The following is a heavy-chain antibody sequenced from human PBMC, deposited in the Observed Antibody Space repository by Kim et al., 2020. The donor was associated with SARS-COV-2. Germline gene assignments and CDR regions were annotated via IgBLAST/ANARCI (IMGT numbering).Heavy chain of an antibody. CDR2: ISTRGDAI. V-gene: IGHV3-11*01. J-gene: IGHJ3*02. Sequence: GGSLSLSCAASGLSFSGSYMNWVRQAPGKGLEWLSFISTRGDAIFYADSVEGRFTISRDNAKNSLYLQMNYLRDEDTAVYYCARSGNGYNAFGIWG. CDR1: GLSFSGSY. D-gene: IGHD5-12*01. CDR3: ARSGNGYNAFGI.